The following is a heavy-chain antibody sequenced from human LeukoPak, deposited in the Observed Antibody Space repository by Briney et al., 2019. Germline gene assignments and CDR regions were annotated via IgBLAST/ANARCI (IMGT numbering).Heavy chain of an antibody. CDR2: MNPNSGNT. D-gene: IGHD6-6*01. Sequence: ASVKVSCQASGYTFTSYDINWVRPATGQGLEWMGWMNPNSGNTGYAQKFQGRVTMTRNTSISKAYMEMSSLRSEDTSVYYCARGLGSSGGWYDYWGQGALVTVSS. J-gene: IGHJ4*02. CDR1: GYTFTSYD. CDR3: ARGLGSSGGWYDY. V-gene: IGHV1-8*01.